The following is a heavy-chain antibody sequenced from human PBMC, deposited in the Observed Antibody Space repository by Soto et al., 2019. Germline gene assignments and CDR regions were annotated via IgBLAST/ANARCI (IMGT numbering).Heavy chain of an antibody. Sequence: GSLRLSCAASGFTFSSYAMHWVRQAPGKGLEWVALISYDGSDKDYADSVKGRFTISRDNSRNTLFLQMNSLRAEYTAVYYCARDYSKYYDSSGYYRSPASWGQGTLVTVTS. D-gene: IGHD3-22*01. CDR1: GFTFSSYA. V-gene: IGHV3-30-3*01. J-gene: IGHJ5*02. CDR2: ISYDGSDK. CDR3: ARDYSKYYDSSGYYRSPAS.